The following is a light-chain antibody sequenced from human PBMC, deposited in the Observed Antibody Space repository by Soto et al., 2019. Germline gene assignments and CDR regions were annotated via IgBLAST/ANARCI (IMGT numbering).Light chain of an antibody. CDR3: QHYNNWPLT. V-gene: IGKV3-15*01. CDR2: GAS. CDR1: QSVGSH. Sequence: EIVMTQSPATLSVSPGERATLSCRASQSVGSHLAWYQQKAGQAPRLLIYGASTRATGFPARFSGSGSGTEFTLTISSLQSEDFAVYFCQHYNNWPLTFGGGTKVDIK. J-gene: IGKJ4*01.